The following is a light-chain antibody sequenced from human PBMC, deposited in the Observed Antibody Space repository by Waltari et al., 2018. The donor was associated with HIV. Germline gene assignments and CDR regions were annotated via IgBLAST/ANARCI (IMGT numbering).Light chain of an antibody. Sequence: SYEVTQPPSLSVSPGQTASITCSGDKLGEKYACWYQQKPGQSPIRVIYADTKRPPGIPERFSASNSGNTATLTITGTQAMDEADYYCQAWDSTTRVFGGGTKLTVL. CDR2: ADT. V-gene: IGLV3-1*01. J-gene: IGLJ3*02. CDR3: QAWDSTTRV. CDR1: KLGEKY.